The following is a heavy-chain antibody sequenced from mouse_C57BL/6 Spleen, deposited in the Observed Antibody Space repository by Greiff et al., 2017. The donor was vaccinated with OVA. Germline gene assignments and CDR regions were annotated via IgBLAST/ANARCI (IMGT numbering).Heavy chain of an antibody. V-gene: IGHV1-69*01. CDR2: IDPSDSYT. J-gene: IGHJ1*03. D-gene: IGHD2-1*01. CDR3: ARWGNHWYFDV. CDR1: GYTFTSYW. Sequence: QVQLQQPGAELVMPGASVKLSCKASGYTFTSYWMHWVKQRPGQGLEWIGEIDPSDSYTNYNQKFKGKSTLTVDKSSSTAYMQLSSLTSEDSAVYYCARWGNHWYFDVWGTGTTVTVSS.